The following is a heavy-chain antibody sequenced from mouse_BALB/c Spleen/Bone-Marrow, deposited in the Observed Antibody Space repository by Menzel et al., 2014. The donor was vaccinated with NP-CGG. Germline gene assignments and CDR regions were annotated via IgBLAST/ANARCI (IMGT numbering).Heavy chain of an antibody. J-gene: IGHJ2*01. CDR3: ARYYYGYYIGY. CDR1: GFNIKDTY. V-gene: IGHV14-3*02. D-gene: IGHD1-2*01. Sequence: EVPVAEPGAELAKPGASVKLPGTASGFNIKDTYFHWVKLRPEQDLERIGRIDPANGNTKYDPTYQGKATITAHTSSYAAYWQVTSLTTEDTAVYCCARYYYGYYIGYWGQGRTPTVSS. CDR2: IDPANGNT.